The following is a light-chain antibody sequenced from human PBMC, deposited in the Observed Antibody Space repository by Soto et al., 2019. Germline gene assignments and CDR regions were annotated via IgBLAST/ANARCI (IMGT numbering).Light chain of an antibody. CDR2: DVS. Sequence: QSALTQPRSVSGFPGQSVTISCTGTSSDVGDYNYVSWYQQHPGKAPKLMIYDVSKRPSGVPDRFSGSKSGNTASLTISGLQAEDEADYYCCSYAGSYSLYVFGTGTKVTVL. CDR3: CSYAGSYSLYV. J-gene: IGLJ1*01. V-gene: IGLV2-11*01. CDR1: SSDVGDYNY.